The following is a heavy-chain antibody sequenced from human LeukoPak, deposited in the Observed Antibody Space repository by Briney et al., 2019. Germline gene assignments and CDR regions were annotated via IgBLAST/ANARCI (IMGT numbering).Heavy chain of an antibody. CDR2: IKQDGSEK. D-gene: IGHD3-9*01. V-gene: IGHV3-7*01. J-gene: IGHJ4*02. CDR1: GFTFSSYW. Sequence: GGSLRLSCAASGFTFSSYWMSWVRQAPGKGLGWVANIKQDGSEKYYVDSVKGRFTISRDNAKNSLYLQMNSLRAEDTAVYYCARGNCDILTGYSLSFDYWGQGTLVTVSS. CDR3: ARGNCDILTGYSLSFDY.